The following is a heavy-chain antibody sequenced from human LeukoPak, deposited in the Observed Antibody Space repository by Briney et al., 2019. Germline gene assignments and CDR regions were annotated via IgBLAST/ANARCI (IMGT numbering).Heavy chain of an antibody. D-gene: IGHD1-7*01. Sequence: GGSLRLSCAASGFTFSSYWMSWVRQAPGKGLEWVANIKQDGSEKYYVDSVKGRFTISRDNAKNSLYLQMNSLRAEDTAVYYCARGGRITGTSRFYYWGQGTLVTVSS. J-gene: IGHJ4*02. CDR3: ARGGRITGTSRFYY. CDR2: IKQDGSEK. V-gene: IGHV3-7*01. CDR1: GFTFSSYW.